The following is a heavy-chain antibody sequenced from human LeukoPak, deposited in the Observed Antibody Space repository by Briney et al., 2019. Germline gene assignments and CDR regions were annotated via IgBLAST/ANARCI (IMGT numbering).Heavy chain of an antibody. Sequence: GGSLRLSCAASGFTVSSNYMSWVRQAPGKGLEWVSVIYSGGSTYYADSVKGRFTISRDNSKNTLYLQMNSLRAEDTAVYYCARVGVSGSSYYFDYWGQGTLVTVSS. D-gene: IGHD1-26*01. V-gene: IGHV3-53*01. CDR1: GFTVSSNY. CDR3: ARVGVSGSSYYFDY. CDR2: IYSGGST. J-gene: IGHJ4*02.